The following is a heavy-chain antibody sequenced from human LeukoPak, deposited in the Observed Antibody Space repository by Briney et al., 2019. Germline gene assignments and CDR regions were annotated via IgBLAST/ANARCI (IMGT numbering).Heavy chain of an antibody. CDR1: GFTFRSYW. J-gene: IGHJ4*02. Sequence: GGSLRLSCAASGFTFRSYWMHWVRQTPGKGLVWVSHINNDGSDTSYADSVKGRFTITRDNAKNTLFLQMNSLRAEDTAVYYCARDGILGSQDCWGQGTLVTVSS. D-gene: IGHD3-3*02. CDR2: INNDGSDT. V-gene: IGHV3-74*01. CDR3: ARDGILGSQDC.